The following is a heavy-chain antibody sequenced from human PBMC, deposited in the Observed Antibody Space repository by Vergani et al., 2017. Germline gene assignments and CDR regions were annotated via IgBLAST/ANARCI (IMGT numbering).Heavy chain of an antibody. CDR1: GGSISSYY. CDR3: ARVDDILTGYTFDY. Sequence: QVQLQESGPGLVKPSETLSLTCTVSGGSISSYYWSWIRQPPGKGLEWIGYIYYSGSTNYNPSLKSRVTISVDTSKNQFSLKLSSVTAADTAVYYWARVDDILTGYTFDYWGQGTRSPSPQ. D-gene: IGHD3-9*01. V-gene: IGHV4-59*01. J-gene: IGHJ4*02. CDR2: IYYSGST.